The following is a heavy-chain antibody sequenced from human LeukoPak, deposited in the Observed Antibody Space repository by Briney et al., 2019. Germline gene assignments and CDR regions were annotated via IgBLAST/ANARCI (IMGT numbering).Heavy chain of an antibody. J-gene: IGHJ3*02. CDR2: ISSSSRHM. D-gene: IGHD3-3*01. Sequence: GGSPRLSCAASGFTFSVYSMNWVRQAPGKGLEWVSSISSSSRHMYYVDSVKGRFTISRDNAKNSLYLQMNSLRAEDTAVYYCARVITIFGVVISYDAFDIWGQGTMVTVSS. CDR3: ARVITIFGVVISYDAFDI. CDR1: GFTFSVYS. V-gene: IGHV3-21*01.